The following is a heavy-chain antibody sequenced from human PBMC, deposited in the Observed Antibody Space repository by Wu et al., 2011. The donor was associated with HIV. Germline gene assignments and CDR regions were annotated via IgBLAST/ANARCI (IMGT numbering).Heavy chain of an antibody. CDR3: ARATGPDSSGYYVPALDY. Sequence: QVQLVQSGAEVKKPGASVKVSCKASGYTFTRYYMHWVRQAPGLGLEWMGIINPSGGSTSYAQKFQGRVTMTRDTSTSTVYMELSSLRSEDTAVYYCARATGPDSSGYYVPALDYWGQGTLVTVSS. V-gene: IGHV1-46*01. CDR1: GYTFTRYY. CDR2: INPSGGST. D-gene: IGHD3-22*01. J-gene: IGHJ4*02.